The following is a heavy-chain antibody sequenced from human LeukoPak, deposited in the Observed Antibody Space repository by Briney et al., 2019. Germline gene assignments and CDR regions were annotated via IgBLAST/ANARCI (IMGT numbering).Heavy chain of an antibody. D-gene: IGHD3-10*01. CDR2: INHSGST. V-gene: IGHV4-34*01. CDR3: ARGSGNDYYGSGPIDKWFDP. J-gene: IGHJ5*02. CDR1: GGSFSGYY. Sequence: PSETLSLTCAVYGGSFSGYYWSWIRQPPGKGLEWIGEINHSGSTNYNPSLKSRVTISVDTSKNHFSLKLSSVTAADTAVYYCARGSGNDYYGSGPIDKWFDPWGQGTLVTVSS.